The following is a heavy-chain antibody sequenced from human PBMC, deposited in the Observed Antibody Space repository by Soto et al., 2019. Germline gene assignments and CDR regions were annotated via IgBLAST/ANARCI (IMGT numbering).Heavy chain of an antibody. D-gene: IGHD5-12*01. V-gene: IGHV5-51*01. J-gene: IGHJ3*02. Sequence: GESLKISCKGSGDSFTSYWIGWVRQIPGKGLEWMGIIYPGDSDTRYSPSFQGQVTISADKSISTAYLQWSSLKASDTAMYYCARHVEMATIFAFDIWGQGTMVTVSS. CDR1: GDSFTSYW. CDR2: IYPGDSDT. CDR3: ARHVEMATIFAFDI.